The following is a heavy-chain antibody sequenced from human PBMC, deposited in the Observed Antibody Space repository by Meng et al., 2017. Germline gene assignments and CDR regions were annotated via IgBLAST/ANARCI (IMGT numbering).Heavy chain of an antibody. V-gene: IGHV1-69*05. Sequence: SVKVSCKASGGTFSSYAISWVRQAPGQGLGWMGGIIPIFGTANYAQKFQGRVTITTDESTSTAYMELSSLRSEDTAVYYCAWGGVRLYDSSGYTFDYWGQGTLVTVSS. J-gene: IGHJ4*02. D-gene: IGHD3-22*01. CDR2: IIPIFGTA. CDR3: AWGGVRLYDSSGYTFDY. CDR1: GGTFSSYA.